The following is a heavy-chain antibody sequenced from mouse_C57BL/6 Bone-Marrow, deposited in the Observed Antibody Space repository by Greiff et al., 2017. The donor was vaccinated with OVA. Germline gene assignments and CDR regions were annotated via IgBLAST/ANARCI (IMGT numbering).Heavy chain of an antibody. J-gene: IGHJ3*01. CDR1: GFSLTSYG. D-gene: IGHD1-1*01. Sequence: VQGVESGPGLVAPSQSLSITCTVSGFSLTSYGVDWVRQSPGKGLEWLGVIWGVGSTNYNSALKSRLSISKDNSKSQVFLKMNSLQTDDTAMYDCARGGSSPFAYWGQGTLVTVSA. V-gene: IGHV2-6*01. CDR3: ARGGSSPFAY. CDR2: IWGVGST.